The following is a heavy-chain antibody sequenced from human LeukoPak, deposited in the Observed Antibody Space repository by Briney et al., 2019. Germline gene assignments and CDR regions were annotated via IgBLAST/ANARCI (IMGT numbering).Heavy chain of an antibody. J-gene: IGHJ4*02. V-gene: IGHV4-59*01. CDR3: ARDSGSYWGYFDY. CDR2: IYYSGST. D-gene: IGHD1-26*01. Sequence: PSETLSLTCTVSGGSISRYYWSWIRQPPGKGLEWIGYIYYSGSTNYNPSLKSRVTISVDTSKNQFSLKLSSVTAADTAVYYCARDSGSYWGYFDYWGQGTLVTVSS. CDR1: GGSISRYY.